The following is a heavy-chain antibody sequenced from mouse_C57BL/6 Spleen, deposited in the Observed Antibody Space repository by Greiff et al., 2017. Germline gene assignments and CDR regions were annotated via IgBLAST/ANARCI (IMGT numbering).Heavy chain of an antibody. CDR2: IYPGSGST. CDR1: GYTFTSYW. J-gene: IGHJ4*01. CDR3: ARWGGSHYYAMDY. Sequence: QVQLQQPGAELVKPGASVKMSCKASGYTFTSYWITWVKQRPGQGLEWIGDIYPGSGSTNYNEKFKSKATLTGDTSSSTAYLQLSSLTSEDSAVYYCARWGGSHYYAMDYWGQGTSVTVSS. V-gene: IGHV1-55*01.